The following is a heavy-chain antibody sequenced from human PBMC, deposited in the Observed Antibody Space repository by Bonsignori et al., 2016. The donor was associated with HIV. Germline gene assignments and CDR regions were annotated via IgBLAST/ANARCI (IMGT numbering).Heavy chain of an antibody. D-gene: IGHD4-17*01. CDR2: IIPILGIA. Sequence: WVRQAPGQGLEWMGGIIPILGIANYAQKFQGRVTITADESTSTAYMELSSLRSEDTAVYYCAYGDYEAGAFDIWGQGTMVTVSS. CDR3: AYGDYEAGAFDI. J-gene: IGHJ3*02. V-gene: IGHV1-69*10.